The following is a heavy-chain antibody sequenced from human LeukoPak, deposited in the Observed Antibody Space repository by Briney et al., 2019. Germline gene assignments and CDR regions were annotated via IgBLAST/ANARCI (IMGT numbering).Heavy chain of an antibody. CDR1: GVSMNNHY. CDR3: ARAFRTETTMFIGD. J-gene: IGHJ4*02. CDR2: IHSSGRT. V-gene: IGHV4-59*11. Sequence: SETLSLTCDVSGVSMNNHYWSWIRQAPGKGLECIAYIHSSGRTNHTHSVKSRFTISIDTSKNQLSLTMNSVTAADTAGYYFARAFRTETTMFIGDWGQGTLVTVSS. D-gene: IGHD3-10*02.